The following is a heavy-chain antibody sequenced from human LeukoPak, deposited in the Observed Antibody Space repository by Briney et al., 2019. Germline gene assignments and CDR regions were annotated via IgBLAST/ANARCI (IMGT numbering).Heavy chain of an antibody. V-gene: IGHV1-3*01. CDR3: ARDGAAAGGDAWAFDI. Sequence: ASVKVSCKASGYTFTSYAMHWVRQAPGQRLEWMGWINAGNGNTKYSQKFQGRVTITRDTSASTAYMELSSLRSEDTAVYYCARDGAAAGGDAWAFDIWGQGTMVTVSS. CDR2: INAGNGNT. J-gene: IGHJ3*02. CDR1: GYTFTSYA. D-gene: IGHD6-13*01.